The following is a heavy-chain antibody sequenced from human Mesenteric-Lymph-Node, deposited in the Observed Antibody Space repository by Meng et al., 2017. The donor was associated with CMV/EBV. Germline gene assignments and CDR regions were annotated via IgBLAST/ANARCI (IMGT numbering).Heavy chain of an antibody. CDR1: GFTFDDYA. V-gene: IGHV3-9*01. J-gene: IGHJ6*02. CDR2: ISWNSGSI. CDR3: AKPRGPAPYYDFWSGSGDGMDV. Sequence: SLKISCAASGFTFDDYAMHWVRQAPGKGLEWVSGISWNSGSIGYADSVKGRFTISRDNAKNSLYLQMNSLRAEDTALYYCAKPRGPAPYYDFWSGSGDGMDVWGQGTTVTVSS. D-gene: IGHD3-3*01.